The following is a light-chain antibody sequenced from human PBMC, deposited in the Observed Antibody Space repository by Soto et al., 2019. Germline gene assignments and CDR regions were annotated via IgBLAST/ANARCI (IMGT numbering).Light chain of an antibody. Sequence: QSVLTQPACVSGSPGQSITISCTVTSSDVGGYNYVSWYQQHPGKAPKLIIYNVSNRPSGVSNRFSGSKSGNTASLTISGLQAEDERHYYCSSFTSSNTVLFGGGTKLTVL. CDR3: SSFTSSNTVL. J-gene: IGLJ2*01. V-gene: IGLV2-14*01. CDR1: SSDVGGYNY. CDR2: NVS.